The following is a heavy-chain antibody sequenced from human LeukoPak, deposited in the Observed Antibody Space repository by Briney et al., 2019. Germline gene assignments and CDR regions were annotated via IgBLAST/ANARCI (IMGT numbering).Heavy chain of an antibody. CDR1: GYSISSGYY. Sequence: PSETLSLTCTVSGYSISSGYYWGWIRQPPGKGLEWIGSIYHSGSTYYNPSLKSRVTISVDTSKNQFSLKLNSVTAADTAVYYCARAPLGYCSGGSCYSDHFDYWGQGTLVTVS. J-gene: IGHJ4*02. CDR2: IYHSGST. CDR3: ARAPLGYCSGGSCYSDHFDY. D-gene: IGHD2-15*01. V-gene: IGHV4-38-2*02.